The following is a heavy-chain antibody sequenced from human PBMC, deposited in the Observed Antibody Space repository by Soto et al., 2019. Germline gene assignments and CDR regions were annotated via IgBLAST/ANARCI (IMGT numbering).Heavy chain of an antibody. CDR2: INAGNGNT. V-gene: IGHV1-3*01. J-gene: IGHJ6*02. Sequence: QVQLVQSGAEVKKPGASVKVSCKASGYTFTSYAMHWVRQAPGQRREGMGWINAGNGNTKYSQKVQGRVTITRDTSASTVYMELSSLRSEDTAVYYCARDIGYYYYGMDVWGQGTTVTVSS. D-gene: IGHD3-16*02. CDR1: GYTFTSYA. CDR3: ARDIGYYYYGMDV.